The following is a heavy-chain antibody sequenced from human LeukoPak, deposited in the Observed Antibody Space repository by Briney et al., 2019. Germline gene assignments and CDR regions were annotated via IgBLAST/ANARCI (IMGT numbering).Heavy chain of an antibody. J-gene: IGHJ6*03. CDR2: ISNSGGST. Sequence: PGGSLRLSCAASGFTFNTYTMYWVRQAPGKGLEWVSGISNSGGSTYYADSVKGRFTISRDNSKNTLFLQMNSLRADDTAVYYCAKGGIAVASTSYYYYMDVWGKGTTVTISS. CDR3: AKGGIAVASTSYYYYMDV. V-gene: IGHV3-23*01. CDR1: GFTFNTYT. D-gene: IGHD6-19*01.